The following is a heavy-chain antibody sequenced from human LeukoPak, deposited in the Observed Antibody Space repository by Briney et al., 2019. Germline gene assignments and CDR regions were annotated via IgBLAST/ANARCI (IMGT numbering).Heavy chain of an antibody. V-gene: IGHV3-23*01. Sequence: GGSLRLSCAASGFTVSSNYMNWVRQAPGKGLEWVSAISGSGGSTYYADSVKGRFIISRDNSKNTLYLQMNSLRAEDTAVYYCAKRDDEDFDYWGQGTLVTVSS. CDR3: AKRDDEDFDY. D-gene: IGHD3-16*01. CDR1: GFTVSSNY. CDR2: ISGSGGST. J-gene: IGHJ4*02.